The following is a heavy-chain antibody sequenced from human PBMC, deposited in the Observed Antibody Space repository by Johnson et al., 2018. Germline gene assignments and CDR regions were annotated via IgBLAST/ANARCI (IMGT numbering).Heavy chain of an antibody. CDR3: ARGLGLGWLDACDI. V-gene: IGHV3-30-3*01. J-gene: IGHJ3*02. Sequence: VQLVESGGGVVQPVRSLRLSCAASGFTFSSYAMHWVRQAPGKGLEWVAVISYDGSNKYYADSVKGRFTISSDNSKNTLYLKMNSLRAEDTAVYYCARGLGLGWLDACDIWGQGTMVTVSS. CDR2: ISYDGSNK. D-gene: IGHD3-16*01. CDR1: GFTFSSYA.